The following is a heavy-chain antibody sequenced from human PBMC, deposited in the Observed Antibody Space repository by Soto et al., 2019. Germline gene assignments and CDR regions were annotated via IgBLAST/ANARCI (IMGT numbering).Heavy chain of an antibody. J-gene: IGHJ3*02. D-gene: IGHD5-12*01. CDR1: GFTFSSYA. CDR3: ASRYSGYDDAFDI. Sequence: LRLSCAASGFTFSSYAMSWVRQAPGKGLEWVSAISGSGGSTYYADSVKGRFTISRGNSKNTLYLQMNSLRAEDTAVYYCASRYSGYDDAFDIWGQGTMVTVS. V-gene: IGHV3-23*01. CDR2: ISGSGGST.